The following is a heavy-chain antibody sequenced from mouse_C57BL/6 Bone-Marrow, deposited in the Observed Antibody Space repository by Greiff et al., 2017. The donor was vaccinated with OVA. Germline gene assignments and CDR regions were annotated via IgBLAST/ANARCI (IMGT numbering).Heavy chain of an antibody. J-gene: IGHJ2*01. D-gene: IGHD2-4*01. CDR3: TTWDYDAYFDY. CDR2: IDPENGDT. V-gene: IGHV14-4*01. Sequence: EVQLQQSGAELVRPGASVKLSCTASGFNIKDDYMHWVKQRPEQGLEWIGWIDPENGDTEYASKFQGKATITADTSSNTAYLQLSSLTSEDTAVYYCTTWDYDAYFDYWGQGTTLTVSS. CDR1: GFNIKDDY.